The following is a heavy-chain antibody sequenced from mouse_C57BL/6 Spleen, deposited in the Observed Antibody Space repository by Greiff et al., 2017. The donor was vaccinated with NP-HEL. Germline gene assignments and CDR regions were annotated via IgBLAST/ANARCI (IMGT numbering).Heavy chain of an antibody. J-gene: IGHJ2*01. Sequence: EVHLVESGGDLVKPGGSLKLSCAASGFTFSSYGMSWVRQTPDQRLEWVATISSGGSYTYYPDSVKGRFTISRDNAKNTLYLQMSSLKSEDTAMYYCARLDLYYFDYWGQGTTLTVSS. CDR2: ISSGGSYT. V-gene: IGHV5-6*01. CDR1: GFTFSSYG. CDR3: ARLDLYYFDY.